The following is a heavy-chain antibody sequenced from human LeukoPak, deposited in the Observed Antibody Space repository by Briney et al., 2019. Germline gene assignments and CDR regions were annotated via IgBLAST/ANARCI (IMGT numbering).Heavy chain of an antibody. CDR1: GGSIISSYF. D-gene: IGHD3-10*01. CDR2: IYNTGST. J-gene: IGHJ4*02. Sequence: SETLSLTCTVSGGSIISSYFWSWIRQPAGKGLEWIGRIYNTGSTDFNPSLKSRVTMSVDASKNQFSLKLSSVTAADTAVYYCAKYASGSLVVWGRGTLVTVSS. CDR3: AKYASGSLVV. V-gene: IGHV4-4*07.